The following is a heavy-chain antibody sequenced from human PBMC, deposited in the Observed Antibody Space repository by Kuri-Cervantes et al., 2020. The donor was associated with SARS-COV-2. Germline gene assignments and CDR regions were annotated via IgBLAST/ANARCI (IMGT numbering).Heavy chain of an antibody. CDR1: GWSFSNFH. CDR3: ARLRRHNNGWFATGYYMDV. Sequence: GSLRLSFGVYGWSFSNFHWNWVRQPPGKGLEWIGEINYSGTTNYNPSLKSRVTISVDTSKNPFSLNLTSVTAADTAVYYCARLRRHNNGWFATGYYMDVWGKGTTVTVSS. D-gene: IGHD6-19*01. CDR2: INYSGTT. V-gene: IGHV4-34*01. J-gene: IGHJ6*03.